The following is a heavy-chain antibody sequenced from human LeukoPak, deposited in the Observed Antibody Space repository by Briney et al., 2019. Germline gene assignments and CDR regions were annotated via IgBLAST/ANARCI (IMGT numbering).Heavy chain of an antibody. Sequence: GGSLRPSCAASGFTFSNYSLTWVRQAPGKGLEWVSGISGSGGSTSYADSVKGRFTISRDNSKNTLYLQMNSLRAEDTAVYYCAKDRSSSTSCSNYWGQGTLVTVSS. V-gene: IGHV3-23*01. J-gene: IGHJ4*02. D-gene: IGHD2-2*01. CDR3: AKDRSSSTSCSNY. CDR1: GFTFSNYS. CDR2: ISGSGGST.